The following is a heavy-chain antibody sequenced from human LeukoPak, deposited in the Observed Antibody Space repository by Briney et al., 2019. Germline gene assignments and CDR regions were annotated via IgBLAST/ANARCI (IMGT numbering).Heavy chain of an antibody. CDR2: IKQDGSEK. V-gene: IGHV3-7*01. CDR3: ARNARGPGDY. CDR1: GFTFSSYW. Sequence: PGGSLRLSCAASGFTFSSYWMSWVRQAPGKGLEWVANIKQDGSEKYYVDSVKGRFTISRDNAKNSVYLQMNSPRVEDTGIYYCARNARGPGDYWGQGTVVTVSS. D-gene: IGHD2-2*01. J-gene: IGHJ4*02.